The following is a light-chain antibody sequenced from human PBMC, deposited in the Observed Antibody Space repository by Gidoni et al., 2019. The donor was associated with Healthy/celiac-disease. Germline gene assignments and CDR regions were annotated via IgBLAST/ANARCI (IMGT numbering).Light chain of an antibody. CDR3: QQRSNWPPA. J-gene: IGKJ4*01. CDR2: EAS. V-gene: IGKV3-11*01. CDR1: QSVSSY. Sequence: DMVLTQSPATLSLSPGERATLSCRASQSVSSYLSWYQQKPGQAPRLLIYEASNSATGIPARFSGSGSGTDFTLTISSLEPEDFAVYYCQQRSNWPPAFGGGTKVEIK.